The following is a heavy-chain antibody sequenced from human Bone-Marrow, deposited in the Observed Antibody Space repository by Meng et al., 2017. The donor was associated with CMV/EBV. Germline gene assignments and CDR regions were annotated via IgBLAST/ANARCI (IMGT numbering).Heavy chain of an antibody. CDR2: LNPNSGNT. D-gene: IGHD2/OR15-2a*01. CDR3: ARGQVQCSTIKCHDYRFSGMDV. V-gene: IGHV1-8*01. CDR1: GYTFSSYD. Sequence: ASVKVSCKASGYTFSSYDIIWGRQASGQGLEWVGWLNPNSGNTAYAQKFQGRVTMTRDTSTSIAYMELSSLRSGDTAVYYCARGQVQCSTIKCHDYRFSGMDVWGQGTTVTVSS. J-gene: IGHJ6*02.